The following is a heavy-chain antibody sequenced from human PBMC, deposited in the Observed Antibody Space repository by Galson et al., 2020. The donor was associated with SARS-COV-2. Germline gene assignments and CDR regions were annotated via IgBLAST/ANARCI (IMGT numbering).Heavy chain of an antibody. Sequence: GGSLRLSCAASGFTFSSYGMHWVRQAPGKGLEWVAVISYDGSNKYYADSVKGRFTISRDNSKNTLYLQMNSLRAEDTAVYYCAKDLKYYDMLTGYYVEGLGYYYYYGMDGWGQGTTVTVSS. CDR1: GFTFSSYG. J-gene: IGHJ6*02. V-gene: IGHV3-30*18. CDR2: ISYDGSNK. D-gene: IGHD3-9*01. CDR3: AKDLKYYDMLTGYYVEGLGYYYYYGMDG.